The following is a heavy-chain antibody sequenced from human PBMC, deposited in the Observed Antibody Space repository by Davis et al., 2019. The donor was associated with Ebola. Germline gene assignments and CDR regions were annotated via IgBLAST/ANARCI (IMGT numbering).Heavy chain of an antibody. CDR3: ARGGYDFWSGYPDHFDP. Sequence: SETLSLTCAVSGGSISSSNWWSCVRQPPGKGLEWIGEIDHSGSTNYNPSLKRRVTISVDKSKNQFYLKLSSVTAADTAVYYCARGGYDFWSGYPDHFDPWGQGTLVTVSS. CDR1: GGSISSSNW. CDR2: IDHSGST. J-gene: IGHJ5*02. V-gene: IGHV4-4*02. D-gene: IGHD3-3*01.